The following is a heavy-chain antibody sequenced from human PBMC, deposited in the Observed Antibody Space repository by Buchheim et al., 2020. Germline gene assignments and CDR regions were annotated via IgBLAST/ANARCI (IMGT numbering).Heavy chain of an antibody. J-gene: IGHJ4*03. Sequence: QVQLQESGPGLVKPSETLSLTCTVSGGSISSYYWSWIRQPPGKVLEWIVYIYYSGSTNYNPSLKSRLTISVDTSKNQFSLKLSSVTAADTAVYYCARLSRSFGVIIQTYIDYWGQGTL. CDR3: ARLSRSFGVIIQTYIDY. CDR2: IYYSGST. D-gene: IGHD3-3*01. V-gene: IGHV4-59*08. CDR1: GGSISSYY.